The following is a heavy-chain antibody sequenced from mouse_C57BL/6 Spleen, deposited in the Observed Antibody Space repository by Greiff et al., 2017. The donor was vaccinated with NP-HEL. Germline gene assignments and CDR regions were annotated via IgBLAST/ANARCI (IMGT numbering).Heavy chain of an antibody. CDR3: ASLHYYGSSYYFDY. CDR1: GFTFTDYY. V-gene: IGHV7-3*01. D-gene: IGHD1-1*01. J-gene: IGHJ2*01. CDR2: IRNKANGYTT. Sequence: EVNVVESGGGLVQPGGSLSLSCAASGFTFTDYYMSWVRQPPGKALEWLGFIRNKANGYTTEYSASVKGRFTISRDNSQSILYLQMNALRAEDSATYYCASLHYYGSSYYFDYWGQGTTLTVSS.